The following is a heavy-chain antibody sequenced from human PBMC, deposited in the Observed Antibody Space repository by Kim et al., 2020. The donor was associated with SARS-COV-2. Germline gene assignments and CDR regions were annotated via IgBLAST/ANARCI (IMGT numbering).Heavy chain of an antibody. Sequence: YAQKFKGRVPMTRDTSISTAYMELSRLRSDDTAVYYCARARPMDTAMVDYWGQGTLVTVSS. D-gene: IGHD5-18*01. J-gene: IGHJ4*02. CDR3: ARARPMDTAMVDY. V-gene: IGHV1-2*02.